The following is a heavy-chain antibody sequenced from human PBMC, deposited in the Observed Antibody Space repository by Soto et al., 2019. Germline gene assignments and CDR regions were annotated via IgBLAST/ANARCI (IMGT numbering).Heavy chain of an antibody. CDR1: GFPFAPST. J-gene: IGHJ4*02. CDR3: AKRDVPHSTSNAYFYDH. Sequence: EVQLLQSGGGLVQPGGSLTLSCGVSGFPFAPSTMSWVRQAPGKGLEWVSTISVSVGSTYPADSVQGRFTVSSDISDNTLFLRMTSPTAVDTAVYFCAKRDVPHSTSNAYFYDHWGRGVLVTVSS. CDR2: ISVSVGST. D-gene: IGHD2-21*02. V-gene: IGHV3-23*01.